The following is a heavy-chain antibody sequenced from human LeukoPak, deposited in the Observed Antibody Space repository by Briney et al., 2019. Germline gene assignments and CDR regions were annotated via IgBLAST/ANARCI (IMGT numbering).Heavy chain of an antibody. Sequence: GGSLRLSCAASGFTFSSYAMSWVRQAPGKGLEWVSAISGSGGSTYYADSVKGRFTISRDNSKNTLYLQMNSLRAEDTAVYYCAKVGSWYRGSGVFDYWGQGTLVTVSS. V-gene: IGHV3-23*01. J-gene: IGHJ4*02. D-gene: IGHD6-13*01. CDR1: GFTFSSYA. CDR2: ISGSGGST. CDR3: AKVGSWYRGSGVFDY.